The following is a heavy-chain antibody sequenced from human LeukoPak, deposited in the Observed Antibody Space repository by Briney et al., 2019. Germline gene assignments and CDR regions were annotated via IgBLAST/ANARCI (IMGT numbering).Heavy chain of an antibody. CDR1: GGSISSYY. D-gene: IGHD3-9*01. V-gene: IGHV4-59*08. CDR3: PRHVGAYYDILTGYYKLRAFDI. CDR2: IYYSGST. J-gene: IGHJ3*02. Sequence: SETLSLTCTVSGGSISSYYWSWLRQPPGKGLEWIGYIYYSGSTNYNPSLKSRVTTSVDTSKNQFSLKLSSVTAADTAVYYCPRHVGAYYDILTGYYKLRAFDIWGQGTMVTVSS.